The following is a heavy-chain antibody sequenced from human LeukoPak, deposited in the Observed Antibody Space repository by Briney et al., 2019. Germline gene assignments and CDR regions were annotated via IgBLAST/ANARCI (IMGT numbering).Heavy chain of an antibody. J-gene: IGHJ4*02. Sequence: GGSLRLSCAASGFTFSSYATSWVRQAPGKGLEWVSAISGSGGSTYYADSVKGRFTISRDNSKNTLYLQMNSLRAEDTAVYYCTRHRYGDSGGDFDYWGQGTLVTVSS. CDR1: GFTFSSYA. V-gene: IGHV3-23*01. CDR3: TRHRYGDSGGDFDY. CDR2: ISGSGGST. D-gene: IGHD2-21*02.